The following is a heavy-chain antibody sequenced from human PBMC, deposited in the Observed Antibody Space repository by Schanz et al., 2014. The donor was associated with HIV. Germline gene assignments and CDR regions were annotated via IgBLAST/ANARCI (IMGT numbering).Heavy chain of an antibody. J-gene: IGHJ4*02. CDR2: INHRGAT. CDR1: SGPFCGTW. Sequence: QVQLQQWGAGLLKPSETLSLTCAVYSGPFCGTWWNWLRQPPGKGLEWIGDINHRGATSYNSSLNTGVTMSLAPSRRQIPLKVTSVTAADTAVYYCARATTDNFDPTYYFQSGGQGTLVTVSS. V-gene: IGHV4-34*01. CDR3: ARATTDNFDPTYYFQS. D-gene: IGHD3-22*01.